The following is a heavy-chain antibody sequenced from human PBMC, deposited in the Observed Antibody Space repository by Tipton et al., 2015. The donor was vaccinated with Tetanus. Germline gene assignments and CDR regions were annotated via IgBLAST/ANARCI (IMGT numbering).Heavy chain of an antibody. CDR2: INHSGST. D-gene: IGHD2-15*01. CDR1: GASFSDYY. Sequence: TLSLTCAVYGASFSDYYWSWIRQAPGKGLEWIGEINHSGSTNHNPSLKSRVTLSVDTSKNQFSLKLNSVTAADTAMYYCVTVNFPTYSPYGMDVWGQGTTVTVSS. J-gene: IGHJ6*02. CDR3: VTVNFPTYSPYGMDV. V-gene: IGHV4-34*01.